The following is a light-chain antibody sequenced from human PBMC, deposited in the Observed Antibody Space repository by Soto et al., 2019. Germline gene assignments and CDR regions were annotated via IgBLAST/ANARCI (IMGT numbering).Light chain of an antibody. V-gene: IGKV3-15*01. J-gene: IGKJ1*01. Sequence: EIVMTQSPATLSVSPGERAARSCRASQSVGNNLAWYRQKSGQAPRLLIYGASTRATGIPARFSGSGSGTEFTLTIDSLQSDDFAVYLCQQYRNWPLTFGQGTKVDIK. CDR2: GAS. CDR1: QSVGNN. CDR3: QQYRNWPLT.